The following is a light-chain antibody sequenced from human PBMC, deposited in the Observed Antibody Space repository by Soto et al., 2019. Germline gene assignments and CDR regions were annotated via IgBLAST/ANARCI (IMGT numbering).Light chain of an antibody. Sequence: DIQMTQSPSSLSASVGDRVSISCQANQDTDNYLNWYHQKPGKAPRLVIYDTSTLEIGVPSRFGGSRSGTKFTFTISGLQSEDVGTYYCQQYNKVPYTFGQETKVEMK. V-gene: IGKV1-33*01. J-gene: IGKJ2*01. CDR1: QDTDNY. CDR2: DTS. CDR3: QQYNKVPYT.